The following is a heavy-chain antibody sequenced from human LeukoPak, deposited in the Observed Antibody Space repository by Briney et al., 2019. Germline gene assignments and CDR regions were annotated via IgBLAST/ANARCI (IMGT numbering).Heavy chain of an antibody. CDR3: VPGVPAVRFDY. CDR2: ISSSGSTI. CDR1: GFTFSSYW. D-gene: IGHD2-2*01. Sequence: GGSLRLSCAASGFTFSSYWMSWIRQAPGKGLEWVSYISSSGSTIYYADSVKGRFTISRDNAKNSLYLQMNSLRAEDTAVYYCVPGVPAVRFDYWGQGTLVTVSS. V-gene: IGHV3-11*04. J-gene: IGHJ4*02.